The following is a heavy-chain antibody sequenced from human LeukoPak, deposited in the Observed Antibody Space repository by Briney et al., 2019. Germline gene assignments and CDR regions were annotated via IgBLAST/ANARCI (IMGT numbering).Heavy chain of an antibody. D-gene: IGHD3-10*01. J-gene: IGHJ4*02. V-gene: IGHV4-39*01. CDR2: IYYSGST. CDR3: ARTRYYYNSRSYGAPYYFDY. CDR1: GGSISSYY. Sequence: SETLSLTCTVSGGSISSYYWSWIRQPPGKGLEWIGSIYYSGSTYYNPSLKRRVTISVDTSKNQFSLKLSSVTAAHTAVYYCARTRYYYNSRSYGAPYYFDYWGQGTLVTVSS.